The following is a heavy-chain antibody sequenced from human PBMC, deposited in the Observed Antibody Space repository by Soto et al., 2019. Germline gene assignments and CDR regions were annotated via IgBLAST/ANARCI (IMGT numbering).Heavy chain of an antibody. V-gene: IGHV1-2*02. CDR1: GYTFTGYY. Sequence: ASVKVSCKASGYTFTGYYMHWVRQAPGQGLEWMGWINPNSGGTNYAQKFQGRVTMTRDTSISTAYMELSRLRSDDTAVYCCARGLVRGYSGYPKGYWGQGTLVTVSS. CDR2: INPNSGGT. J-gene: IGHJ4*02. CDR3: ARGLVRGYSGYPKGY. D-gene: IGHD5-12*01.